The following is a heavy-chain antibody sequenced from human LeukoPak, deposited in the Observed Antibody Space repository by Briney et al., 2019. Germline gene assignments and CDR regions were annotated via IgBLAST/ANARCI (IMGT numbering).Heavy chain of an antibody. CDR2: IHTSGST. J-gene: IGHJ1*01. V-gene: IGHV4-4*07. Sequence: SETLSLTCAVFGGSISSYYWSWIRQPAGKGLEWIGRIHTSGSTNSNPSLKSRVTMSVDTSKNQFSLKLSSVTAADTALYYCARDPGAYYYDNSRYTHAEYFQHWGQGILVTVSS. CDR1: GGSISSYY. CDR3: ARDPGAYYYDNSRYTHAEYFQH. D-gene: IGHD3-22*01.